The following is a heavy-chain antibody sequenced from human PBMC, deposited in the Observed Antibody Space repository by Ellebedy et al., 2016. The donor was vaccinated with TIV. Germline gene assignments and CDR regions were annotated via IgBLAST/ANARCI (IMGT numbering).Heavy chain of an antibody. CDR3: ARGGGCSGGTCYYPDV. CDR2: ISNSAI. V-gene: IGHV3-48*01. J-gene: IGHJ4*02. Sequence: GESLKISCAASGFTFSSYTMNWVRQAPGKGLEWVSYISNSAIYYADSVKGRFTISRDHAKNALYLQLSSLRAEDTAVYYCARGGGCSGGTCYYPDVWGQGTLVTVSS. D-gene: IGHD2-15*01. CDR1: GFTFSSYT.